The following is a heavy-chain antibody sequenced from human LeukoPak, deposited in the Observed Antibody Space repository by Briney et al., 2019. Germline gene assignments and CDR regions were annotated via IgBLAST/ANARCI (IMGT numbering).Heavy chain of an antibody. CDR2: ISKSGSII. D-gene: IGHD6-19*01. CDR3: ARARTLGAQWLRDTFDI. J-gene: IGHJ3*02. CDR1: GFTFSSYE. Sequence: PGGSLRLSCAASGFTFSSYEINWVRQAPGKGLEWVSYISKSGSIIYYADSVKGRFTISRDNAKNSLYLQMSSLRAEDTAVYYCARARTLGAQWLRDTFDIWGQGTMVTVSS. V-gene: IGHV3-48*03.